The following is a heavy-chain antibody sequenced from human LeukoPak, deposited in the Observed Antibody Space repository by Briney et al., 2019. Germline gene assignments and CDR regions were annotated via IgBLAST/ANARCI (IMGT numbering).Heavy chain of an antibody. J-gene: IGHJ6*03. CDR3: ARLIYGGNSGYYYMDV. CDR2: IYPGDSDT. Sequence: GESLKISCKGSGYSFTSYWIGWVRQMPGKGLEWMGIIYPGDSDTRYSPSFQGQVTISADKSISTAYLQWSSLKASDTAVYYCARLIYGGNSGYYYMDVWGKGTTVTVSS. CDR1: GYSFTSYW. V-gene: IGHV5-51*01. D-gene: IGHD4-23*01.